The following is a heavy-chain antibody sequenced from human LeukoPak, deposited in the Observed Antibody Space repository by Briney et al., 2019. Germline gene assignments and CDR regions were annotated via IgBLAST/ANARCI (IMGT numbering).Heavy chain of an antibody. D-gene: IGHD2-2*01. CDR3: ARACSSTSCYGWFDH. J-gene: IGHJ5*02. CDR2: IYHSGST. Sequence: PSETLSLTCAVSGYSISSGYYWGWIRQPPGQGLEWIGSIYHSGSTYYNPSLKSRVTISVDTSKNQFSLKLSSVTAADTAVYYCARACSSTSCYGWFDHWGQGTLVTVSS. CDR1: GYSISSGYY. V-gene: IGHV4-38-2*01.